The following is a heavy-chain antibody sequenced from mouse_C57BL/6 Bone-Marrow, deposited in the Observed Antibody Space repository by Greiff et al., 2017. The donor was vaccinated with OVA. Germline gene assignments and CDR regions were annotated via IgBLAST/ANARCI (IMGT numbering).Heavy chain of an antibody. J-gene: IGHJ3*01. CDR2: IWRGGST. Sequence: VQLQQSGPGLVQPSQSLSITCTVSGFSLTSYGVHWVRQSPGKGLAWLGVIWRGGSTDYNAAFMSRLSITKYNSKSRVFFKMNSLQADDTAIYYCKGTPPFAYWGQGTLVTVSA. CDR3: KGTPPFAY. CDR1: GFSLTSYG. V-gene: IGHV2-5*01.